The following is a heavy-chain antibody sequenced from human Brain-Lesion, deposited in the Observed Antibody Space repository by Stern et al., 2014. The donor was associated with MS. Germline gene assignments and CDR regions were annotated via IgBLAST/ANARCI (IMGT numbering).Heavy chain of an antibody. V-gene: IGHV3-74*02. CDR3: ARGERWFDS. CDR2: VNNDGRRT. J-gene: IGHJ5*01. Sequence: EDQLVESGGGLVQPGGSLRLSCAASGFTFSNYWMHWVRQAPGKGLVWVSRVNNDGRRTSYAGSVKGRFTMSRDNAKNTLYLQMNSLRVEDTAIYYCARGERWFDSWGQGTLVTVSS. D-gene: IGHD2-21*01. CDR1: GFTFSNYW.